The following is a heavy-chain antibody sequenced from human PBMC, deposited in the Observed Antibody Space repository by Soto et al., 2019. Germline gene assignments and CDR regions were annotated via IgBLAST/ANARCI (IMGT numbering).Heavy chain of an antibody. CDR1: GGSFSGYY. CDR2: INHSGST. D-gene: IGHD6-19*01. J-gene: IGHJ6*02. Sequence: SETLSLTCAVYGGSFSGYYWSWIRQPPGKGLEWIGEINHSGSTNYNPSLKSRVTISVDTSKNQFSLKLSSVTAADTAVYYCARVGAVAGGYYYYYGMDVWGQGTTVTVSS. CDR3: ARVGAVAGGYYYYYGMDV. V-gene: IGHV4-34*01.